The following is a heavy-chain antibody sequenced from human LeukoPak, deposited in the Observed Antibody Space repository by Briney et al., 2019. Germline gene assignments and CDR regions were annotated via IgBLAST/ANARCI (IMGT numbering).Heavy chain of an antibody. CDR3: AKGRDSGWYAWFDP. V-gene: IGHV3-23*01. D-gene: IGHD6-19*01. J-gene: IGHJ5*02. Sequence: PGGSLRLICAASGFTFSSFAMSWVRQAPGKGLEWVSLITGSGNTYYADSVKGRFTISRDNSKNMLYLQMNSLRAEDTALYFCAKGRDSGWYAWFDPWGQGTVVTVSS. CDR2: ITGSGNT. CDR1: GFTFSSFA.